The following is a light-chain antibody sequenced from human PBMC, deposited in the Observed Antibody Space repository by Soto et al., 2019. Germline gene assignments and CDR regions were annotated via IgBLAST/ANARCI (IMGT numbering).Light chain of an antibody. CDR2: GAS. J-gene: IGKJ1*01. V-gene: IGKV3-20*01. CDR1: QSISGTF. CDR3: QQYDNLSWT. Sequence: EKVMTQSPDTLSLPPGERATLSCRAGQSISGTFLNWYQQKPGQAPRLLIYGASNRATGTPDRFSGGGSGTDFTLTISRLEPEDFAVYFCQQYDNLSWTFGQGTKVDI.